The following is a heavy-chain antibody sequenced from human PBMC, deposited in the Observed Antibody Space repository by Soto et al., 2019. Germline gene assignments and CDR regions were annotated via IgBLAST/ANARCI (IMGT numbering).Heavy chain of an antibody. CDR2: LSSGVAT. V-gene: IGHV3-53*01. J-gene: IGHJ4*02. Sequence: GGSLRLSSSASVFSVSSFYMSWFRQAPGKGPVWVSGLSSGVATSYADSVKGRFTISRDRSKNTLSLQMNSLRVEDTAIYYCARAGYSSSLAYWGQGTLVTVSS. CDR1: VFSVSSFY. CDR3: ARAGYSSSLAY. D-gene: IGHD6-6*01.